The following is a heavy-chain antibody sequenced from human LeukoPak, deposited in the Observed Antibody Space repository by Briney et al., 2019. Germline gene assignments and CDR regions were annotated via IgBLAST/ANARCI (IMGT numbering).Heavy chain of an antibody. CDR3: ARVDADPIFGVVTLYYYYYYYMDV. V-gene: IGHV3-7*01. J-gene: IGHJ6*03. CDR1: GFTFSSYW. CDR2: IKQDGSEI. Sequence: PGGSLRLSCAASGFTFSSYWMSWVRQAPGKGLEWVANIKQDGSEIYYVDSVKGRFTISRDNAKNSLYLQMNSLRAEDTAVYYCARVDADPIFGVVTLYYYYYYYMDVWGKGITVTVSS. D-gene: IGHD3-3*01.